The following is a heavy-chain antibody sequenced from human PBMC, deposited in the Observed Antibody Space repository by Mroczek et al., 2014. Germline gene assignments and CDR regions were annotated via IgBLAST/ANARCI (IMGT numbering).Heavy chain of an antibody. D-gene: IGHD2-15*01. CDR3: ARDSGVVVAATRSKYWYFDL. J-gene: IGHJ2*01. V-gene: IGHV1-18*01. Sequence: VQLVQSGAEVKKPGASVKVSCKASGYTFTSYGISWVRQAPGQGLEWMGWISAYNGNTNYAQKLQGRVTMTTDTSTSTAYMELRSLRSDDTAVYYCARDSGVVVAATRSKYWYFDLWGRGTLVTVSS. CDR1: GYTFTSYG. CDR2: ISAYNGNT.